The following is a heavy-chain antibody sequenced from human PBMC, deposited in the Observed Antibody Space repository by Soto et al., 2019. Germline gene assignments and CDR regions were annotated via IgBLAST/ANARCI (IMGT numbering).Heavy chain of an antibody. V-gene: IGHV1-46*03. CDR3: ARGESLDY. CDR1: GYSFINYY. J-gene: IGHJ4*02. D-gene: IGHD3-10*01. CDR2: ISPTGGSI. Sequence: QVQLVQSGAEVREPGASVKISCKASGYSFINYYIHWLRLAPGQALEWVGIISPTGGSITYAQRFHDRVTMTTDMSTNTVSMELYSLRSEDTAVYYCARGESLDYWGQGTLVAVSS.